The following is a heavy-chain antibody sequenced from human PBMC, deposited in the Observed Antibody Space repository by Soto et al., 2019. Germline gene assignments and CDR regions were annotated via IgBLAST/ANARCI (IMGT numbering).Heavy chain of an antibody. CDR2: IIPIFGTA. Sequence: VRVSCTDSGGTFSRYAISWLRQAPVQGLEWMGGIIPIFGTANYAQKFQGRVTITADKSTSTAYMELSSLRSEDTAVYYCAREPFEGPYYHYGMDVWGQGTTVTVSS. V-gene: IGHV1-69*13. CDR3: AREPFEGPYYHYGMDV. J-gene: IGHJ6*01. CDR1: GGTFSRYA.